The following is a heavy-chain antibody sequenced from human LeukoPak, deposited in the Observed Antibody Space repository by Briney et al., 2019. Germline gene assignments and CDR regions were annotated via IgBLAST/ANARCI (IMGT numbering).Heavy chain of an antibody. D-gene: IGHD6-13*01. CDR2: IYSSGSN. Sequence: SETLSLTCTASGGSLSSYYWSWIRQPPGKGLEWLGYIYSSGSNNYNPYLESRVTISEDTSKNQFSLKLRSVTAADTAIYYWARRSWYVDYWGRKTRVRLSS. CDR1: GGSLSSYY. V-gene: IGHV4-59*08. J-gene: IGHJ4*02. CDR3: ARRSWYVDY.